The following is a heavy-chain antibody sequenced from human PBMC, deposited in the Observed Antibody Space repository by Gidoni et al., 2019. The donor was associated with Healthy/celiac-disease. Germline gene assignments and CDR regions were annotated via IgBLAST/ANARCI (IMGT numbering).Heavy chain of an antibody. CDR1: GYTFTGYY. CDR2: INPNSGGT. Sequence: QVQLVQSGAEVKKPGASVKVSCKASGYTFTGYYMHWVRQAPGQGLEWMGWINPNSGGTNYAQKFQGRVTMTRDTSISTAYMELSRLRSDDTAVYYCARIRVSRITMGPFDPWGQGTLVTVSS. CDR3: ARIRVSRITMGPFDP. D-gene: IGHD3-10*01. V-gene: IGHV1-2*02. J-gene: IGHJ5*02.